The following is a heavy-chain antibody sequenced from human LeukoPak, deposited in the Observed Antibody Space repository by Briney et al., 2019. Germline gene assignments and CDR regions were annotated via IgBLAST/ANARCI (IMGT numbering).Heavy chain of an antibody. CDR1: GGSISSYY. Sequence: SETLSLTCTVSGGSISSYYWSWIRQPPGKGLEWIGYIYYSGSTNYNPSLKSRVTISVDTSKNQFSLKLSPVTAADTAVYYCARDRVVYSYGFVVRWFDPWGQGTLVTVSS. CDR2: IYYSGST. D-gene: IGHD5-18*01. J-gene: IGHJ5*02. CDR3: ARDRVVYSYGFVVRWFDP. V-gene: IGHV4-59*01.